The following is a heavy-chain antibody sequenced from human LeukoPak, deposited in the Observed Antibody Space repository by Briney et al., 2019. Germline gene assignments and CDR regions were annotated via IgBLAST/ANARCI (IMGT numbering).Heavy chain of an antibody. J-gene: IGHJ4*02. Sequence: GGSLRLSCSASELTFSGYTMNWVRQAPGKGLEWVSSISSSSGYIYYADSLKGRFTISRDNAKNSLYLQMNSLRAEDTAVYYCARGRGGNYFDYWGQGTLVTVSS. D-gene: IGHD3-10*01. CDR1: ELTFSGYT. V-gene: IGHV3-21*01. CDR2: ISSSSGYI. CDR3: ARGRGGNYFDY.